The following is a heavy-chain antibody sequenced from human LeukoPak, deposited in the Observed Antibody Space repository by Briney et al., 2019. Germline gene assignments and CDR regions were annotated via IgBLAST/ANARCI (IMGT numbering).Heavy chain of an antibody. J-gene: IGHJ4*02. CDR3: ARDFSSWYERPHTGFDY. V-gene: IGHV1-69*13. CDR1: GGTFSSYA. Sequence: ASVKVSCKASGGTFSSYAISWVRQAPGQGLEWMGGIIPIFGTANYAQKFQGRVTITADESTSTAYMELSSLRSEGTAVYYCARDFSSWYERPHTGFDYWGQGTLVTVSS. D-gene: IGHD6-13*01. CDR2: IIPIFGTA.